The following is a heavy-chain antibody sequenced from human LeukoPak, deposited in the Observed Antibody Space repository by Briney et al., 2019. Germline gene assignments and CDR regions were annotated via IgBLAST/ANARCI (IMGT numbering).Heavy chain of an antibody. CDR1: GYTFTSYA. V-gene: IGHV1-2*02. Sequence: ASVKVSCKASGYTFTSYAMHWVRQAPGQGLEWMGWINPNSGGTNHAQKFQGRVTMTRDTSISTAYMELSRLRSDDTAVYYCARRGSYYDSSGYGIWGQGTMVTVSS. D-gene: IGHD3-22*01. CDR3: ARRGSYYDSSGYGI. CDR2: INPNSGGT. J-gene: IGHJ3*02.